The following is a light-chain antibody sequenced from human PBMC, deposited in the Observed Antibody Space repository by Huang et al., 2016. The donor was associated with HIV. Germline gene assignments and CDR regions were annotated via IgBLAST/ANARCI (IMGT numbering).Light chain of an antibody. CDR2: GAS. V-gene: IGKV3-15*01. CDR3: QQYNNCPKT. CDR1: QSVDNN. J-gene: IGKJ1*01. Sequence: EIVMTQSPAPLSVSPGEGATLSCRASQSVDNNSAWYQQKPGQAPRLLIYGASTRASGIPARFSGSGSGTEFTLTISSLQSEDFAVYYCQQYNNCPKTFGQGTKVEIK.